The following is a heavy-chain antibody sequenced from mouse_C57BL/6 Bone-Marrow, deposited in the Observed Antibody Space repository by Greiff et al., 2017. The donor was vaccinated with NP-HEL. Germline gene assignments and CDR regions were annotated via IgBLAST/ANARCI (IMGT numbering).Heavy chain of an antibody. Sequence: EVQLVESGGGLVQSGRSLRLSCATSGFTFSDFYMEWVRQAPGKGLEWIAASRNKANDYTTEYSASVKGRFIVSRDTSQSILYLQMNALRAEDTAIYYCARDPNWWGAMDYWGQGTSVTVSS. CDR2: SRNKANDYTT. J-gene: IGHJ4*01. CDR3: ARDPNWWGAMDY. V-gene: IGHV7-1*01. CDR1: GFTFSDFY. D-gene: IGHD4-1*01.